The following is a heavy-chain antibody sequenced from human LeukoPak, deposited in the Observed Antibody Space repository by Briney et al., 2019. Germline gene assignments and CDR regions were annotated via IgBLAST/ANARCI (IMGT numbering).Heavy chain of an antibody. V-gene: IGHV3-9*01. D-gene: IGHD2-15*01. CDR2: ISWNSGSI. CDR1: GFTFDDYA. Sequence: GGSLRLSCAASGFTFDDYAMHWVRQAPGKGLEWVSGISWNSGSIGYADSVKGRFTISRDNAKNSPYLQMNSLRAEDTALYYCAKVSHSGGSDYWGQGTLVTVSS. CDR3: AKVSHSGGSDY. J-gene: IGHJ4*02.